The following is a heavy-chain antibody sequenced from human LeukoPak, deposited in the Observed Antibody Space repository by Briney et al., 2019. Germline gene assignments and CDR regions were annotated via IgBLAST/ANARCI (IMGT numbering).Heavy chain of an antibody. V-gene: IGHV3-23*01. D-gene: IGHD7-27*01. J-gene: IGHJ5*02. CDR3: VRGGVWGLSSNWLEA. CDR1: GFTFSNYA. CDR2: ISASGGT. Sequence: PGGSLRLSCTASGFTFSNYAMSWVRQAPGKGLEWVSTISASGGTYYAESVKGRFTISRENAKSSLYLEMNSLRVGDTAVYYCVRGGVWGLSSNWLEAWGQGTLVVASS.